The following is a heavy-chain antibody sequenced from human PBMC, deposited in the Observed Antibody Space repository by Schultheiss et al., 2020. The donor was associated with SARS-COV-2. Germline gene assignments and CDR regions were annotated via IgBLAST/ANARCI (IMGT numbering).Heavy chain of an antibody. CDR3: ARDWVEQQLVRGYYGMDV. V-gene: IGHV4-30-4*01. J-gene: IGHJ6*02. CDR1: GGSISSGDYY. Sequence: SETLSLTCTVSGGSISSGDYYWSWIRQPPGKGLEWIGYIYYSGSTYYNPSLKSRVTISVDTSKNQFSLKLSSVTAADTAVYYCARDWVEQQLVRGYYGMDVWGQGTTVTVSS. CDR2: IYYSGST. D-gene: IGHD6-13*01.